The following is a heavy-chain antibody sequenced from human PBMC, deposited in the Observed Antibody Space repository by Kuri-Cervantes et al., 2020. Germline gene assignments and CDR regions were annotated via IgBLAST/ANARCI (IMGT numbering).Heavy chain of an antibody. CDR1: GGSISSSSYY. CDR3: ARQIKATSLWFGELGRGDYFDY. CDR2: IYYSGST. Sequence: SETLSLTCTVSGGSISSSSYYWGWIRQPPGKGLEWIGSIYYSGSTYYNPSLKSRVTISVDTSKNQFSLKLSSVTAADTAVYYCARQIKATSLWFGELGRGDYFDYWGRGTLVTVSS. D-gene: IGHD3-10*01. J-gene: IGHJ4*02. V-gene: IGHV4-39*01.